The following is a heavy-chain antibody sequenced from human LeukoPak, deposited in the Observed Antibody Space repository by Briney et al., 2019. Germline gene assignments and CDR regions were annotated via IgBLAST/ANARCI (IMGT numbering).Heavy chain of an antibody. D-gene: IGHD6-13*01. J-gene: IGHJ4*02. CDR2: IYYSGST. CDR3: ARGYSSSWSDYFDY. CDR1: GGSISSYY. V-gene: IGHV4-59*01. Sequence: KSSETLSLTCTVSGGSISSYYWSWIRQPPGKGLEWIGYIYYSGSTNYNPSLKSRVTISVDTSKNQFSLKLSSVTAADTAVYYCARGYSSSWSDYFDYWGQGTLVTVSS.